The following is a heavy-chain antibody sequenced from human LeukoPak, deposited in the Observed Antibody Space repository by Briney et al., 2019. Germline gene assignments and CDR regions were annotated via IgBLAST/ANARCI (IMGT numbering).Heavy chain of an antibody. CDR1: GFTFSSYW. Sequence: PGGSLRLSCAASGFTFSSYWMSWVRQAPGKGLEWVANIKQDGSEKYYVDSVKGRFTISRDNAKNSLYLQMNSLRAEDTAVYYCARVAYYYDSSGLGYWGQGTLVTVSS. D-gene: IGHD3-22*01. V-gene: IGHV3-7*03. CDR2: IKQDGSEK. CDR3: ARVAYYYDSSGLGY. J-gene: IGHJ4*02.